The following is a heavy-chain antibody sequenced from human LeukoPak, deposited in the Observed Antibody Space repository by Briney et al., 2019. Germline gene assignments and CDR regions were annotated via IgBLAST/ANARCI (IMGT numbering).Heavy chain of an antibody. CDR2: IYDSGST. CDR1: GGSIRSGNYY. J-gene: IGHJ4*02. CDR3: ARYGDYGFDH. V-gene: IGHV4-30-4*01. D-gene: IGHD4-17*01. Sequence: SQTLSLTCTVCGGSIRSGNYYWSWIRQPPGKGLEWIGYIYDSGSTYYNRSLQSRVTISVDTSKNQFSLKLSSVTAADTAVYYCARYGDYGFDHWGQGTLVTVSS.